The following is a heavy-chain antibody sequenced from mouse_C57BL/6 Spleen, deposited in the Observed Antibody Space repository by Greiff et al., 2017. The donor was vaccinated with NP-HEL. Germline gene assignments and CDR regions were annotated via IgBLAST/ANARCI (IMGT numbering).Heavy chain of an antibody. V-gene: IGHV10-1*01. CDR2: IRSKSNNYAT. Sequence: EVQLVESGGGLVQPKGSLKLSCAASGFSFNTYAMTWVRQAPGKGVEWVARIRSKSNNYATYYADSVKDRFTISRDDSESMLYLQMNNLKAVYTAMYYCVRQDAHGVFAYWGVGALVSV. CDR1: GFSFNTYA. CDR3: VRQDAHGVFAY. J-gene: IGHJ3*01. D-gene: IGHD1-2*01.